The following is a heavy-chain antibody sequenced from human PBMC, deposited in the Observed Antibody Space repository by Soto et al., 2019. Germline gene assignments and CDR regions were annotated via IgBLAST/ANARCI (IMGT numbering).Heavy chain of an antibody. V-gene: IGHV3-13*01. CDR3: ARGRSNDFSSSPPPKFDP. J-gene: IGHJ5*02. D-gene: IGHD2-21*02. Sequence: QLMESGGGFVQPGGSLTLSCVASGFTFRTYDMYWVSQVPGQGLEWVSGIGTLRDTYYSASVAGRFIVSRENGRNSLYLQMNNLRAGDSGIYFCARGRSNDFSSSPPPKFDPWGRGTLVTVSS. CDR2: IGTLRDT. CDR1: GFTFRTYD.